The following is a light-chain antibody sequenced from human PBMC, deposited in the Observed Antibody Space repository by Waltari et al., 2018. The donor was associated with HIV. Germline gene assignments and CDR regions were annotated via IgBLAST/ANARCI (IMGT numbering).Light chain of an antibody. V-gene: IGKV1-39*01. J-gene: IGKJ2*01. Sequence: DIKMTQSPSSLSASVGDRVTITCRASQSINNYLNWYQQKPGQAPTLLIYDVSNLHTGVPSRFRGSGSGTDFSLSISSLQTEDFATYYCQQSFSVIYTFGQGTKLEIK. CDR2: DVS. CDR1: QSINNY. CDR3: QQSFSVIYT.